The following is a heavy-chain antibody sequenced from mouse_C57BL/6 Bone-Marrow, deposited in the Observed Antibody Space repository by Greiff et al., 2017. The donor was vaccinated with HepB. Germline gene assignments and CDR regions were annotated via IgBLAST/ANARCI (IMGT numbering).Heavy chain of an antibody. J-gene: IGHJ1*03. CDR3: ARGDYYGSYWYFDV. CDR1: GYAFSSYW. Sequence: VQLQQSGAELVKPGASVKISCKASGYAFSSYWMNWVKQRPGKGLEWIGQIYPGDGDTNYNGKFKGKATLTADKSSSTAYMQLSSLTSEDSAVYFCARGDYYGSYWYFDVWGTGTTVTVSS. D-gene: IGHD1-1*01. CDR2: IYPGDGDT. V-gene: IGHV1-80*01.